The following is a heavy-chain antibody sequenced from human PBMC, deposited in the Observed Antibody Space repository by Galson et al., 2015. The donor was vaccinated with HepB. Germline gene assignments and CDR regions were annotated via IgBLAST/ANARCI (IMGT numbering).Heavy chain of an antibody. J-gene: IGHJ6*03. CDR3: AKWISITFFGPGKNYMDV. CDR1: GFTFSSHA. Sequence: SLRLSCAASGFTFSSHAMSWVRQAPGKGLEWVSGISGSGDTTYYAGSVEGRFTISRDNSRNTLYMQINSLTAEDTAVYYCAKWISITFFGPGKNYMDVWGKGTTVTVSS. CDR2: ISGSGDTT. D-gene: IGHD3-3*01. V-gene: IGHV3-23*01.